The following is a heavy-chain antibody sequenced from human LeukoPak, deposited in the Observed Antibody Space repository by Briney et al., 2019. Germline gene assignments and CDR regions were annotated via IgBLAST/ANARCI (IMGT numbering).Heavy chain of an antibody. D-gene: IGHD5-24*01. V-gene: IGHV3-74*01. J-gene: IGHJ6*03. CDR1: GFTVSSNY. Sequence: GGSLRLSCAASGFTVSSNYMSWVRQAPGKGLVWVSRINSDGSSTSYADSVKGRFTISRDNAKNTLYLQMNSLRAEDTAVYYCARGTWATLYYYYMDVWGKGTTVTVSS. CDR3: ARGTWATLYYYYMDV. CDR2: INSDGSST.